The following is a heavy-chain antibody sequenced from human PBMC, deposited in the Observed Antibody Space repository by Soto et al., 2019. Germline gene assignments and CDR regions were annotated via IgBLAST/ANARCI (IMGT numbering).Heavy chain of an antibody. CDR2: IYSSGST. CDR1: GGSISSYY. Sequence: SETLSLICTVSGGSISSYYWSWVRQPAGKGLEWIGRIYSSGSTNYNPSLKSRVTMSVDTSKNQFSLKLSSVTAADTAVYYCARESGYDSRFDYWGQGTLVHVSP. J-gene: IGHJ4*02. D-gene: IGHD5-12*01. CDR3: ARESGYDSRFDY. V-gene: IGHV4-4*07.